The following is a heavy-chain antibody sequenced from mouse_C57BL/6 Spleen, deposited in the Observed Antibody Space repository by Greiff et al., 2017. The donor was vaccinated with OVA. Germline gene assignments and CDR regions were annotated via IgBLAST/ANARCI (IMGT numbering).Heavy chain of an antibody. CDR1: GYTFTSYW. D-gene: IGHD2-4*01. CDR2: IDPSDSET. Sequence: QVQLQQPGAELVRPGSSVKLSCKASGYTFTSYWMHWVKQRPIQGLEWIGNIDPSDSETHYNQKFKDKATLTVDKSSSTAYMQLSSLTSEDSAVYYCARRGLREAMDYWGQGTSVTVSS. CDR3: ARRGLREAMDY. J-gene: IGHJ4*01. V-gene: IGHV1-52*01.